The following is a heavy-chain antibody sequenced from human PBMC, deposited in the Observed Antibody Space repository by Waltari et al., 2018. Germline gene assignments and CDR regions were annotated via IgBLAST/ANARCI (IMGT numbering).Heavy chain of an antibody. D-gene: IGHD3-10*01. CDR1: GFTFSSYA. CDR3: ANVGGSSGVFDY. V-gene: IGHV3-23*03. Sequence: EVQLLESGGGLVQPGGSLRLSCAASGFTFSSYAMSWVRPAPGKGLEWVSVIYSGGSTYDADSVKVRFMISRENSKNTLYLQMTSLSAEDAAGYYCANVGGSSGVFDYWGQGTLVTVSS. J-gene: IGHJ4*02. CDR2: IYSGGST.